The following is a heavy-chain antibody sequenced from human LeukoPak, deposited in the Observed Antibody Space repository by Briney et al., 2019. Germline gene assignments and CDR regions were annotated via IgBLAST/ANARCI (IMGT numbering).Heavy chain of an antibody. CDR2: INHSGST. J-gene: IGHJ4*02. CDR3: ARDVFDFWSGYPDY. D-gene: IGHD3-3*01. V-gene: IGHV4-34*01. CDR1: GGSFSGYY. Sequence: SETLSLTCAVYGGSFSGYYWSWIRQPPGKGLEWIGEINHSGSTNYNPSLKSRVTISVGTSKNQFSLKLSSVTAADTAVYYCARDVFDFWSGYPDYWGQGTLVTVSS.